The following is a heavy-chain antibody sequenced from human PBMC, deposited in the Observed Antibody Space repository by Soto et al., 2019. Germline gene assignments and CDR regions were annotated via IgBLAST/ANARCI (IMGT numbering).Heavy chain of an antibody. Sequence: LRLSCAASGFTLGRYGMSWVRQAPGKGLEWVSAVSPNGQGIYYADSVRGRFTISRDFSKNTVFLHMDSLRAEDTAVYYCAKDRDYPRDYFHYWGQGTLVTVSS. V-gene: IGHV3-23*01. CDR3: AKDRDYPRDYFHY. J-gene: IGHJ4*02. D-gene: IGHD3-10*01. CDR2: VSPNGQGI. CDR1: GFTLGRYG.